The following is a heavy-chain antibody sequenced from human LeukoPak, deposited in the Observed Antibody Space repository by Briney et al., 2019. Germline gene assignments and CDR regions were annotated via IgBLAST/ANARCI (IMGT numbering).Heavy chain of an antibody. D-gene: IGHD3-22*01. CDR1: GFTFSSYG. CDR2: ISGSGGST. V-gene: IGHV3-23*01. CDR3: ARKYYYDSSGYYY. J-gene: IGHJ4*02. Sequence: GGTQRLSCAASGFTFSSYGMSWVRQAPGKGLEWVSAISGSGGSTYYADSVKGRFTISRDNSKNTLYLQMNSLRAEDTAVYYCARKYYYDSSGYYYWGQGTLVTVSS.